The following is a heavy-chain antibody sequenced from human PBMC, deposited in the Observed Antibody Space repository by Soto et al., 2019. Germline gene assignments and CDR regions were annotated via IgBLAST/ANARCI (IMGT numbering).Heavy chain of an antibody. V-gene: IGHV3-23*01. Sequence: EVQLLESGGGLVQPGGSLRLSCAASGFTFSSYAMSWVRQAPGKGLEWVSAISGSGGSTYYADSVKGRFTISRDNSKNTLYLQMNSLRAEDTAVYYCAKDTAMAPYYYCGMDVWGQGTTVTVSS. J-gene: IGHJ6*02. D-gene: IGHD5-18*01. CDR2: ISGSGGST. CDR3: AKDTAMAPYYYCGMDV. CDR1: GFTFSSYA.